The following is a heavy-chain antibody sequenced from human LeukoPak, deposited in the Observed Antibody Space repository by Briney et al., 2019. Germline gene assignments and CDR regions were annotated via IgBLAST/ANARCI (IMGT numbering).Heavy chain of an antibody. V-gene: IGHV3-21*01. D-gene: IGHD1-7*01. J-gene: IGHJ3*02. CDR3: ARADERTRGAFDI. CDR2: ISSSSSYI. CDR1: GFTFSSYS. Sequence: PGGSLRLSCAASGFTFSSYSMNRVRRAPGKGLEWVSSISSSSSYIYYADSVKGRFTISRDNAKNSLYLQMNSLRAEDTAVYYCARADERTRGAFDIWGQGTMVTVSS.